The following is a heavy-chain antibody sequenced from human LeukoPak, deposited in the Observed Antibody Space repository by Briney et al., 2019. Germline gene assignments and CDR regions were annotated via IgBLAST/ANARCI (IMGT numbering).Heavy chain of an antibody. Sequence: SETLSLTCTVSGGSMNSYYWSWLRQPPGKGLEWVGYVYYSGNTYYNPSLKSRATVSADTSKNQFFLILNSVTAADTAIYYCARRGLSAGFFDPWGQGTLVTVSS. J-gene: IGHJ5*02. CDR1: GGSMNSYY. D-gene: IGHD4-17*01. V-gene: IGHV4-59*01. CDR3: ARRGLSAGFFDP. CDR2: VYYSGNT.